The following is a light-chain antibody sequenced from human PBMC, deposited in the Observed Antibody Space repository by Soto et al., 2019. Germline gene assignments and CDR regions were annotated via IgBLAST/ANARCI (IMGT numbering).Light chain of an antibody. CDR2: DVS. CDR1: SSDVGGYNY. CDR3: SSYTSSSTPV. J-gene: IGLJ1*01. Sequence: QSALTQPASVSGSPGQSSTISCTGTSSDVGGYNYVSWYQQHPGKAPKFMIYDVSNRPSGVSNRFSGSKSGNTASLTISGLQAEDEADYYCSSYTSSSTPVFGTGTKLTVL. V-gene: IGLV2-14*01.